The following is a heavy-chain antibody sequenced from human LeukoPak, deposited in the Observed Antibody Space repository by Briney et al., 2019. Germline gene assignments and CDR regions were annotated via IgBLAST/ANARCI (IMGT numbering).Heavy chain of an antibody. CDR3: QRGSRVYSNSWTSLALRL. CDR2: KNPRSGYT. Sequence: ASVKVSCKASGYTFTNYDINWVRQATGQGLEWMGWKNPRSGYTGYLQKFQGRVTMTVSTYIRTAYLELNSLPSEGTAVYFFQRGSRVYSNSWTSLALRLWAQESMVRVSS. D-gene: IGHD6-13*01. CDR1: GYTFTNYD. V-gene: IGHV1-8*01. J-gene: IGHJ3*01.